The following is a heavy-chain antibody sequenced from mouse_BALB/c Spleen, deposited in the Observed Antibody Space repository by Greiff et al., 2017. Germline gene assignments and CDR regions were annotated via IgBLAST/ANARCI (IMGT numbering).Heavy chain of an antibody. D-gene: IGHD2-1*01. CDR2: IYPGDGDT. J-gene: IGHJ2*01. CDR3: ARGRGNYVYFDY. Sequence: VQLQQSGPELVKPGASVKISCKASGYAFSSSWMNWVKQRPGQGLEWIGRIYPGDGDTNYNGKFKGKATLTADKSSSTAYMQLSSLTSVDSAVYFCARGRGNYVYFDYWGQGTTLTVSS. V-gene: IGHV1-82*01. CDR1: GYAFSSSW.